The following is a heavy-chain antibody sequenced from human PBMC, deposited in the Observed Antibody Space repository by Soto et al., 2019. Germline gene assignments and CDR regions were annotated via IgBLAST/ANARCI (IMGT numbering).Heavy chain of an antibody. CDR1: GFTFDNFA. J-gene: IGHJ4*02. CDR3: AKDVHYDSSGGLDY. CDR2: ISGGGGGT. V-gene: IGHV3-23*01. Sequence: EVRLLESGGGLAQPGGSLRLPCTTSGFTFDNFAMSWVRQAPGRGLGWVSAISGGGGGTYYADSVEGRFIISRDNSKNTVYLQVNGLRTEDTAVYYCAKDVHYDSSGGLDYWGQGTLVTVSS. D-gene: IGHD3-22*01.